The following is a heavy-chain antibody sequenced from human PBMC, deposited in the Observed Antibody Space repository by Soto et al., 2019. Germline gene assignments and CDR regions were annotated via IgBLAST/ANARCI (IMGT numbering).Heavy chain of an antibody. Sequence: ASVKVSCKASGYSFTDYHIHWVRQAPGQGLEWLGRIDPKSGGTSTAQKFQGWVTMTTDTSVSTASMELTRLTSDDTAIYYCARGDSTDCSNGVCSFFYNHDMDVWGQGTTVTVSS. J-gene: IGHJ6*02. CDR3: ARGDSTDCSNGVCSFFYNHDMDV. CDR1: GYSFTDYH. CDR2: IDPKSGGT. V-gene: IGHV1-2*04. D-gene: IGHD2-8*01.